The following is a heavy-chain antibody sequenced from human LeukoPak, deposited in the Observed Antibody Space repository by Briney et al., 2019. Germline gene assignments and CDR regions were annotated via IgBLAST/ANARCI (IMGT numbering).Heavy chain of an antibody. V-gene: IGHV3-74*03. CDR3: AKGSAVGVAGTTNFDY. J-gene: IGHJ4*02. D-gene: IGHD6-19*01. CDR2: IDNAGSIT. CDR1: GFTFSNYW. Sequence: GGSLRLSCAASGFTFSNYWIHWVRQAPGKGLVWVSRIDNAGSITTYADSVKGRFTISRDNAENTLYLQMNSLRAEDTAVYYCAKGSAVGVAGTTNFDYWGQGTLVTVSS.